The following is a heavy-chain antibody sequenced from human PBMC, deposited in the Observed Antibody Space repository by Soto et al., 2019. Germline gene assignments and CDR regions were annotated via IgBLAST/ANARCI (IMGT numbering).Heavy chain of an antibody. CDR2: IYPGDSDT. J-gene: IGHJ4*02. V-gene: IGHV5-51*01. CDR3: ARQVAYSSAPTY. D-gene: IGHD6-19*01. CDR1: GYSFTSYW. Sequence: GESLKISCKGSGYSFTSYWIAWVRQMPGKGLEWMGIIYPGDSDTRYSPSFQGQVTMSADKTINTAYLQWSSLKASDSAMYYCARQVAYSSAPTYWGQGTLVTVSS.